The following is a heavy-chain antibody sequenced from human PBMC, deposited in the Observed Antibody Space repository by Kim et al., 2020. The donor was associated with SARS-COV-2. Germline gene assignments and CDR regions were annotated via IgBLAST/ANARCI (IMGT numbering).Heavy chain of an antibody. J-gene: IGHJ6*02. D-gene: IGHD6-13*01. V-gene: IGHV3-11*01. CDR2: ISGSVITI. Sequence: GGSLRLSCAASGFTFSNYDMSWIRQAPGKGLEWVSSISGSVITIYYADSVKGRFTISRDNAKNTLYLQMNSLRAEDTAVYYCARVRGAAGPFYYYYYGMEVSGPGTTVTAS. CDR1: GFTFSNYD. CDR3: ARVRGAAGPFYYYYYGMEV.